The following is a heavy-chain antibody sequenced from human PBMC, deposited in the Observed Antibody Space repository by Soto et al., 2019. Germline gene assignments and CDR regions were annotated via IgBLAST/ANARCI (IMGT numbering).Heavy chain of an antibody. CDR3: ARPAREYVNSPGYLDY. V-gene: IGHV5-51*01. CDR1: GYIFSNYW. D-gene: IGHD6-6*01. CDR2: IYPDDSDT. J-gene: IGHJ4*02. Sequence: GESLKISCQGSGYIFSNYWIGWVRQMSGKGLEWMGIIYPDDSDTRYSPAFNGQVTISVDTSSATAFLQWNSLKASDTAIYFCARPAREYVNSPGYLDYWGQGTLVTVSS.